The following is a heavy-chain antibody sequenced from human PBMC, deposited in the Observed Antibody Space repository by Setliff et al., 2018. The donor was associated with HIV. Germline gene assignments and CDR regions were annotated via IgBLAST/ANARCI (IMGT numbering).Heavy chain of an antibody. CDR1: GYSISSGYY. V-gene: IGHV4-38-2*02. CDR2: IYHSGST. Sequence: SETLSLTCTVSGYSISSGYYWGWIRQPPGKGLEWIGSIYHSGSTYYNPSLKSRVTISVDTSKNQFSLKLSSVTAADTAVYYCARAMRGVVVTNMYYYYGMDVWGQGATVTVSS. D-gene: IGHD2-21*02. J-gene: IGHJ6*02. CDR3: ARAMRGVVVTNMYYYYGMDV.